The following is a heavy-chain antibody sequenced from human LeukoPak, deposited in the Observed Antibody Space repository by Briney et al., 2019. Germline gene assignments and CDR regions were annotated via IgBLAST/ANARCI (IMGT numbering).Heavy chain of an antibody. CDR3: ARVPYSSRFDY. Sequence: GGSLRLSCVASGFAFSSYWMSWVRQAPGKGLEWVANIKQDGSEKYYVDSVKGRFTISRDNAKNSLYLQMNSLRAEDTAVYYCARVPYSSRFDYWGQGTLVTVSS. D-gene: IGHD6-13*01. CDR2: IKQDGSEK. J-gene: IGHJ4*02. CDR1: GFAFSSYW. V-gene: IGHV3-7*01.